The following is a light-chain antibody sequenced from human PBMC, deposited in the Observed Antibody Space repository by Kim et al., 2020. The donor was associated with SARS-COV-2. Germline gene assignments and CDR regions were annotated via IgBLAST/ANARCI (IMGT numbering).Light chain of an antibody. CDR1: QDISNY. J-gene: IGKJ1*01. V-gene: IGKV1-27*01. Sequence: DIQMTQSPSSLSASVGDRVTITCRASQDISNYLAWYQQKPGTVPRLLVYAASTLQSGVPSRFSGSGSGTDFTLTIASLQPEDFATYYCQKYNSSPRAFGQGTKVDIK. CDR3: QKYNSSPRA. CDR2: AAS.